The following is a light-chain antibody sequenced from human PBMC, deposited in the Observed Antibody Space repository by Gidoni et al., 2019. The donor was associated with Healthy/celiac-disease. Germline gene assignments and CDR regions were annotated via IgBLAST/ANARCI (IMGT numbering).Light chain of an antibody. V-gene: IGLV1-44*01. CDR1: SSNIGSNT. CDR3: AAWDDSLNGWV. Sequence: QSVLTQPPSASGTPGQRVTISCSGSSSNIGSNTVNWYQQLPGPAPKHLIYSNNQRPSGVPDRFSGSKSGTSASLAISGLQSEDEADYYCAAWDDSLNGWVFGGGTKLTVL. J-gene: IGLJ3*02. CDR2: SNN.